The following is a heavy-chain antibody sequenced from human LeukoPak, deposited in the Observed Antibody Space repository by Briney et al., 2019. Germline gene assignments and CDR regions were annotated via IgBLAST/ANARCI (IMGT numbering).Heavy chain of an antibody. J-gene: IGHJ4*02. V-gene: IGHV4-39*01. D-gene: IGHD3-16*01. Sequence: PSETLSLTCTVSGGSITTSTYCWGWIRQPPGKGLEWIGSISYSGSTYYNASLKSRVTISADTSKNQFSLKMSSVTAADTAVYYCSLLRGGTYFDYWGQATLVTVSS. CDR1: GGSITTSTYC. CDR2: ISYSGST. CDR3: SLLRGGTYFDY.